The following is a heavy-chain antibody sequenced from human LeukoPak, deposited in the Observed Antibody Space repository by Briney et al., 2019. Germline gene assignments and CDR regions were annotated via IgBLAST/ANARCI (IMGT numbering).Heavy chain of an antibody. D-gene: IGHD2-21*01. Sequence: GGSLRLSCAASGFTFSSYEMNWVRQAPGKGLEWVSYISSSGSTIYYADSVKGRFTISRDNSKNTLYLQMNSLRAEDAAVYFCAKAPVTSCRGAYCYPFDSWGQGTLVTVSS. V-gene: IGHV3-48*03. CDR2: ISSSGSTI. CDR1: GFTFSSYE. CDR3: AKAPVTSCRGAYCYPFDS. J-gene: IGHJ4*02.